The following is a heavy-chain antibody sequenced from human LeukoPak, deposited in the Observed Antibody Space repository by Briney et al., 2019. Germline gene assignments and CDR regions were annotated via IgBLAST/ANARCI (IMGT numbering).Heavy chain of an antibody. V-gene: IGHV1-46*01. CDR1: GYTFSSYY. CDR3: ARGRDITGYSDY. CDR2: INPSGGST. J-gene: IGHJ4*02. D-gene: IGHD3-22*01. Sequence: ASVKVSCKASGYTFSSYYMHWVRQAPGQGLEWTGVINPSGGSTSYAQKFQGRIIMTRDTSTSTVYMELSSLRSEDTAVYYCARGRDITGYSDYWGQGTLVTVSS.